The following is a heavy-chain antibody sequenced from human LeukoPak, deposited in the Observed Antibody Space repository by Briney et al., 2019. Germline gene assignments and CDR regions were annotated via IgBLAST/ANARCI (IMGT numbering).Heavy chain of an antibody. V-gene: IGHV4-30-2*01. D-gene: IGHD7-27*01. Sequence: SETLSLTCADSGGSISSGGYSWSWIRQPPGKGLEWIGYIYHSGSTYYNPSLKSRVTISVDRSKNQFSLKLSSVTAADTAVYYCARDRLTGGMDVWGQGTTVTVSS. CDR2: IYHSGST. CDR1: GGSISSGGYS. J-gene: IGHJ6*02. CDR3: ARDRLTGGMDV.